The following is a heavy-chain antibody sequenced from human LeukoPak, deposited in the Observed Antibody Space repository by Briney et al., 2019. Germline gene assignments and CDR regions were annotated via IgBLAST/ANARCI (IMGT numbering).Heavy chain of an antibody. D-gene: IGHD2-2*02. CDR2: INPNSGGT. CDR3: ARDRTVVPAAIFQF. Sequence: ASVTVSCTASGYTFTGYYMHWVRQAPGQGLEWMGWINPNSGGTNYAQKFQGRVTMTRDTSISTAYMELSRLRSDDTAVYYCARDRTVVPAAIFQFWGQGTLVTVSS. CDR1: GYTFTGYY. V-gene: IGHV1-2*02. J-gene: IGHJ4*02.